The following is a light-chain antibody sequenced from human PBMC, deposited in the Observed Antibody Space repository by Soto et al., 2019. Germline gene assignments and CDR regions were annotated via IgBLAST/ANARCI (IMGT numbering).Light chain of an antibody. J-gene: IGLJ3*02. CDR1: NRDVGSYNL. V-gene: IGLV2-14*01. CDR3: SSYTTTSTLV. Sequence: QSALTQPASVSGSPGQSITIACTGTNRDVGSYNLVSWYQQRPGEAPKLIISEVRNRPSGISYRFTGSKSGNTASLTISGLQAEDEADYYCSSYTTTSTLVVCGGTKVTVL. CDR2: EVR.